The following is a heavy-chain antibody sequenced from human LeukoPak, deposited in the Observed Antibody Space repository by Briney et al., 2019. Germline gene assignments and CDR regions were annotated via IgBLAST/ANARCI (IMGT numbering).Heavy chain of an antibody. V-gene: IGHV3-23*01. Sequence: GGSLRLSCAASGFTFSNYAMSWVRQAPGKGLEWVSAICGRGDSTYYADSVKGRFTISRDNSKNTVYLQMNSLRADDTAVYYCAKDRVSPGFNWFDPWGQGTLVAVSS. CDR2: ICGRGDST. CDR1: GFTFSNYA. CDR3: AKDRVSPGFNWFDP. J-gene: IGHJ5*02. D-gene: IGHD3-16*01.